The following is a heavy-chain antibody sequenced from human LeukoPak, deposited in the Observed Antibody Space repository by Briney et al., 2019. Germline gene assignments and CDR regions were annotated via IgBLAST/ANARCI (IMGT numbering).Heavy chain of an antibody. D-gene: IGHD2-2*01. CDR2: IYYSGST. Sequence: SETLSLTCTVSGGSISSGGYYWSWIRQHPGKGLEWIGYIYYSGSTYYNPSLKSRVTISVDTSKNQFSLKLSSVTAADTAVNYCARAGTIFVDVWGQGTTVTVSS. CDR3: ARAGTIFVDV. J-gene: IGHJ6*02. CDR1: GGSISSGGYY. V-gene: IGHV4-31*03.